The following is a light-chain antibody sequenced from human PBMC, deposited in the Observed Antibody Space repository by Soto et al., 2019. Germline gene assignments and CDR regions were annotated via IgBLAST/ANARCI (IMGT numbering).Light chain of an antibody. CDR3: SSYTSSTTRV. J-gene: IGLJ3*02. Sequence: QSALTQPASGAGSPGQSITIYCTGTSSDVGGVNYVSWYQQYPGKAPKLMIYSVSNRPSGVSNRFSGSKSGNTAYLTISGLQAEDEADYYCSSYTSSTTRVSGGGTKLTVL. CDR1: SSDVGGVNY. CDR2: SVS. V-gene: IGLV2-14*01.